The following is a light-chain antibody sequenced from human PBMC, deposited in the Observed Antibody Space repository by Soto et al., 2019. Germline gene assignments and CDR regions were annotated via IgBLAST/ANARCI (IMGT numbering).Light chain of an antibody. Sequence: ESVLTQSPATLALSPGDRATLSCRPSQRITNSLAWYRHQPCQPPSLLIYDASKTATGIPARFIGSGSGTHFHLTISSLEREDFGRYCCQQRSNWRSVTFGGGTKVDTK. J-gene: IGKJ4*01. CDR3: QQRSNWRSVT. V-gene: IGKV3-11*01. CDR1: QRITNS. CDR2: DAS.